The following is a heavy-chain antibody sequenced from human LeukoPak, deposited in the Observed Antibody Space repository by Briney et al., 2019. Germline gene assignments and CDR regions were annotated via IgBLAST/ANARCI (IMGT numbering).Heavy chain of an antibody. CDR3: ARSAYCGGDCYFDHSNRPSVNLNYYYMDV. CDR2: IIPIFGTA. CDR1: GGTFSSYA. D-gene: IGHD2-21*02. Sequence: ASVKVSCKASGGTFSSYAISWVRQAPGQGLEWMGGIIPIFGTANYAQKFQGRATITTDESTSTAYMELSSLRSEDTAVYYCARSAYCGGDCYFDHSNRPSVNLNYYYMDVWGKGTTVTVSS. J-gene: IGHJ6*03. V-gene: IGHV1-69*05.